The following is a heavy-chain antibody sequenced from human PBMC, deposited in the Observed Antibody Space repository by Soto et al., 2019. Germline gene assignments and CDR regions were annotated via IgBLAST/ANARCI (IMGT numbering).Heavy chain of an antibody. CDR1: GGSISSYY. CDR3: ARQGHSSGWYGSGDAFDI. J-gene: IGHJ3*02. V-gene: IGHV4-59*08. Sequence: PSETLSLTCTVSGGSISSYYWSWIRQPPGKGLEWIGYIYYSGSTNYNPSLKSRVTVSVDTSKNQFSLKLSSVTAADTAVYYCARQGHSSGWYGSGDAFDIWGQGTMVTVSS. CDR2: IYYSGST. D-gene: IGHD6-19*01.